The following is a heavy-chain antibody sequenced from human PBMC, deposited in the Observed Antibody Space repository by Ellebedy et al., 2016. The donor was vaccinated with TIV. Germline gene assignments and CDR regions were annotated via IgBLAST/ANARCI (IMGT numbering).Heavy chain of an antibody. CDR2: INHSGST. D-gene: IGHD3-10*01. CDR1: GGSISKTSYY. CDR3: ARLLITMVYGMDV. V-gene: IGHV4-39*07. Sequence: MPSETLSLTCIVFGGSISKTSYYRGWLRQSPGKGLEWIGEINHSGSTNYNPSLKSRVIISVDTSKNQFSLKLSSVTAADTAVYYCARLLITMVYGMDVWGQGTTVTVSS. J-gene: IGHJ6*02.